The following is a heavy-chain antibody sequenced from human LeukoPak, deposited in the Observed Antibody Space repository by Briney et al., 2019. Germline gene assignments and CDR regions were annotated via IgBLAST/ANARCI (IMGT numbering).Heavy chain of an antibody. CDR2: VSYDGSNK. D-gene: IGHD3-3*01. V-gene: IGHV3-30-3*01. J-gene: IGHJ5*02. Sequence: GGSLRLSCAASGFTVSSNFMSWFRQAPGKGLEWVAVVSYDGSNKNYADSVRGRFTISRDNSKNTLYLQMNSLRVEDTAVYYCARDRDSSGYYMISGFDPWGQGTLVTVSS. CDR1: GFTVSSNF. CDR3: ARDRDSSGYYMISGFDP.